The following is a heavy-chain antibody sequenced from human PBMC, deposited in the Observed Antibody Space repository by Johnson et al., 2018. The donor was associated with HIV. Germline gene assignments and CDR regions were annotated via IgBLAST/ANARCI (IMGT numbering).Heavy chain of an antibody. CDR1: GFTFSSYG. V-gene: IGHV3-NL1*01. CDR3: ARAYYDSGGYYPHAFHV. D-gene: IGHD3-22*01. Sequence: QVQLVESGGGVVQPGRSLRLSCAASGFTFSSYGMHWVRQAPGKGLEWVSTIYSGGNRYYADSVKGRFTVSRDNSENTLYLQMNSLRAEDTAVYYCARAYYDSGGYYPHAFHVWGQGTMVTVSS. J-gene: IGHJ3*01. CDR2: IYSGGNR.